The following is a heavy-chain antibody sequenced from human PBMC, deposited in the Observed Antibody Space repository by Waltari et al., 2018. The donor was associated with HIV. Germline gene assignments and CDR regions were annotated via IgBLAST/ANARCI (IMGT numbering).Heavy chain of an antibody. J-gene: IGHJ6*02. CDR2: ISSSSSYI. V-gene: IGHV3-21*01. D-gene: IGHD4-17*01. CDR1: GFTFSSYS. Sequence: EVQLVESGGGLVKPGGSLRLSCAASGFTFSSYSMNWVRQAPGQGLEWVSSISSSSSYIYYADSGKGRFTISRDNAKNSLYLQMNSLRAEDTAVYYCARGAISYGDLDDYYYGMDVWGQGTTVTVSS. CDR3: ARGAISYGDLDDYYYGMDV.